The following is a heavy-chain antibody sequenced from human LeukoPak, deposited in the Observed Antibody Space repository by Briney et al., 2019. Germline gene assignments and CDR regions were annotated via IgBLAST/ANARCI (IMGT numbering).Heavy chain of an antibody. CDR1: GFTFSSYS. CDR3: ARDRELELGYYFDY. J-gene: IGHJ4*02. D-gene: IGHD1-26*01. CDR2: ISSSSSYI. V-gene: IGHV3-21*01. Sequence: GGSLRLSCAASGFTFSSYSMNWVRQAPGKGLEWVSSISSSSSYIYYADSVKGRFTISRDNAKNSLYLQMNSLRAEDMAVYYCARDRELELGYYFDYWGQGTLVTVSS.